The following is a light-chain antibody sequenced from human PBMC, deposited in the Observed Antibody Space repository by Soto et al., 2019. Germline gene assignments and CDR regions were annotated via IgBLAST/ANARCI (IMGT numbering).Light chain of an antibody. CDR2: KAS. CDR1: QSISSW. V-gene: IGKV1-5*03. J-gene: IGKJ2*01. CDR3: QQYNSYTVT. Sequence: DIQMTQSPSTLSASVGDRVTITCRASQSISSWLAWYQQKTGKAPKLLIYKASSLESGVPSRFSGSGSGTEFTLTISSLQPDDFATYYCQQYNSYTVTFGRGTKLEIK.